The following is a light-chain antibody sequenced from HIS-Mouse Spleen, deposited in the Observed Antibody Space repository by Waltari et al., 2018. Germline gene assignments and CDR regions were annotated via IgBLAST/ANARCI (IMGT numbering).Light chain of an antibody. CDR1: ALPKKY. CDR2: EDS. J-gene: IGLJ2*01. Sequence: SYDLTQPPSVSVSPGQTARITCSGDALPKKYAYWYQQKGGQAPGLVIHEDSKRPSGSHERFSGYRSGTMATLTISGAQVEDEADYYCYSTDSSGNHRVFGGGTKLTVL. V-gene: IGLV3-10*01. CDR3: YSTDSSGNHRV.